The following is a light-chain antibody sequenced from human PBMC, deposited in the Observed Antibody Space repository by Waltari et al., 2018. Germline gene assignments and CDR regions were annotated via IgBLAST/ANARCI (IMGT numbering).Light chain of an antibody. CDR1: QSVSSY. V-gene: IGKV3-11*01. CDR2: DAS. CDR3: QQRSNFWT. J-gene: IGKJ1*01. Sequence: EIVLTQSPATLSLSPGERVTLSCRASQSVSSYLAWYQQKPGQAPRLLIYDASNRATGIPARFSGSGSGTDFTLTISSLEPEDFAVYYCQQRSNFWTFGQGTKVEIK.